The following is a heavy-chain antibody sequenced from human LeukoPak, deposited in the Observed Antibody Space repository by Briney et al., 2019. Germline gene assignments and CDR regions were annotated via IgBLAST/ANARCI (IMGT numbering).Heavy chain of an antibody. CDR3: ARVYYSSNYDYWYFDL. CDR2: KDYSGST. D-gene: IGHD6-13*01. V-gene: IGHV4-59*01. CDR1: GGSISRYY. J-gene: IGHJ2*01. Sequence: PSETLSLTCTVSGGSISRYYWSWIRQPPGKGLEWIGYKDYSGSTNYNRSLKSRVTISVDTSKNQFSLKLSSVTAADTAVYYCARVYYSSNYDYWYFDLWGRGTLVTVSS.